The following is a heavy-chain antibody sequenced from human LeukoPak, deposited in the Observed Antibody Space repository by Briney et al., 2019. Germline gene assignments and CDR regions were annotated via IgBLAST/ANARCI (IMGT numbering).Heavy chain of an antibody. J-gene: IGHJ5*02. Sequence: SETLSLTCTVSGGSISSYYWSWIRQPPGKGLEWIGYIYYSGSTDYNPSLKSRVTISVDTSKNQFSLKLSSVTAADTAVYYCASHSRAYNWFDPWGQGTLGTVSS. CDR3: ASHSRAYNWFDP. CDR2: IYYSGST. V-gene: IGHV4-59*08. D-gene: IGHD2/OR15-2a*01. CDR1: GGSISSYY.